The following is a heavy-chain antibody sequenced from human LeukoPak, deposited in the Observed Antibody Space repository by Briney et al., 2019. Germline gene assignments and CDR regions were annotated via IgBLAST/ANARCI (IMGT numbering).Heavy chain of an antibody. J-gene: IGHJ4*02. Sequence: GASVKVSCKASGYTFTGYYMHWVRQAPGQGLEWMGWINPNSGGTNYAQKFQGRVTMTRDTSISTAYMELSRLRSDDTAVYYCAREGLKYQLLYRVDYWGQGTLVTVSS. CDR2: INPNSGGT. CDR1: GYTFTGYY. CDR3: AREGLKYQLLYRVDY. V-gene: IGHV1-2*02. D-gene: IGHD2-2*02.